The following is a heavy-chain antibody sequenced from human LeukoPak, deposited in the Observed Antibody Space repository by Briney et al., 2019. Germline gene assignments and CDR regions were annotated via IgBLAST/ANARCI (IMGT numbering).Heavy chain of an antibody. V-gene: IGHV1-2*02. CDR1: GYTFTGYY. CDR3: ARDRYDILTGYLMYFDY. D-gene: IGHD3-9*01. J-gene: IGHJ4*02. CDR2: INPNSGGT. Sequence: GASVKVSCKASGYTFTGYYMHWVRQAPGQGREWMGWINPNSGGTNYAQKFQGRVTMTRDTSISTAYMELSRLRSDDTAVYYCARDRYDILTGYLMYFDYWGQGTLVTVSS.